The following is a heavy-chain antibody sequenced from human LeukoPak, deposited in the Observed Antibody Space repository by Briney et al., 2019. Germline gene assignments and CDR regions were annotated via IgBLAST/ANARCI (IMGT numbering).Heavy chain of an antibody. V-gene: IGHV4-34*01. CDR3: ARDRYYFDY. J-gene: IGHJ4*02. Sequence: SETLSLTCAVYGGSFSGYYWSWIRQPPGKGLEWIGEINHSGSTNYNPSLKSRVTISVDTSKNQFSLKLSSVTAADTAVYYCARDRYYFDYWGQGTLVTVSS. CDR2: INHSGST. CDR1: GGSFSGYY.